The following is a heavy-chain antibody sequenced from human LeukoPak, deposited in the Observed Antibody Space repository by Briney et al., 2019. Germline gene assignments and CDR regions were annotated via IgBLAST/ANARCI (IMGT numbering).Heavy chain of an antibody. D-gene: IGHD1-1*01. CDR3: TRDRQLYFDY. CDR1: GFTFSSYA. V-gene: IGHV3-49*04. CDR2: IRSKAYGGTT. J-gene: IGHJ4*02. Sequence: GGSLRLSCAASGFTFSSYAMSWVRQAPGKGLEWVGFIRSKAYGGTTEYAASVKGRFTISRDDSKSIAYLQMNSLKTEDTAVYYCTRDRQLYFDYWGQGTLVTVSS.